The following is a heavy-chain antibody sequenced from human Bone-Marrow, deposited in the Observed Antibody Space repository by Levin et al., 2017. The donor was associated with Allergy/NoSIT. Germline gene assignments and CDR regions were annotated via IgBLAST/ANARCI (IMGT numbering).Heavy chain of an antibody. D-gene: IGHD5-12*01. J-gene: IGHJ4*02. CDR1: GFTFSSYA. CDR2: ISGSGGST. CDR3: AKDQSGYDYQPD. Sequence: RAGGSLRLSCAASGFTFSSYAMSWVRQAPGKGLEWVSAISGSGGSTYYADSVKGRFTISRDNSKNTLYLQMNSLRAEDTAVYYCAKDQSGYDYQPDWGQGTLVTVSS. V-gene: IGHV3-23*01.